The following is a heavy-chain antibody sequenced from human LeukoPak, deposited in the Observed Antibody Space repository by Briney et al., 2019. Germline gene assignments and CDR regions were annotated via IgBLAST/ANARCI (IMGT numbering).Heavy chain of an antibody. Sequence: GASVKVSCKASGYTFTSYYMHWVRQAPGQGLEWMGWINPNSGGTNYAQKFQGRVTMTRDTSISTAYMELSRLRSDDTAVYYCARDWDRYSGSYYRSDDAFDIWGQGTMVTVSS. D-gene: IGHD1-26*01. V-gene: IGHV1-2*02. J-gene: IGHJ3*02. CDR1: GYTFTSYY. CDR3: ARDWDRYSGSYYRSDDAFDI. CDR2: INPNSGGT.